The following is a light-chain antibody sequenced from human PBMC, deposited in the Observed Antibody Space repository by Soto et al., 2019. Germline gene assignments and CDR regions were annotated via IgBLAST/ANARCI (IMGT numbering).Light chain of an antibody. V-gene: IGLV2-11*01. Sequence: QSVLTQPRSVSGSPGQSVTISCTGTSSDVGGHNYVSWYQQYSGKAPKLVIYDVSKRPSGVPDRFSGSKSDNTASLTISGLQAEDEADYYCCSYAGSYTSWVFGGGTKVTVL. CDR1: SSDVGGHNY. J-gene: IGLJ3*02. CDR3: CSYAGSYTSWV. CDR2: DVS.